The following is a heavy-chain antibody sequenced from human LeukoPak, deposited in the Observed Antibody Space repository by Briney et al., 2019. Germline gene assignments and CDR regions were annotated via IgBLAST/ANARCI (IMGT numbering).Heavy chain of an antibody. Sequence: PGGSLRLFCGASGFTFNIYAMNWVRQAPGKGLEWVSAISSSGGSTNYADSVKGRFTISRDNSKNTLYLQMNSLRAEDTAVYYCATDLGQSGGRRAAFDIWGQGTMVTVSS. CDR2: ISSSGGST. CDR1: GFTFNIYA. V-gene: IGHV3-23*01. CDR3: ATDLGQSGGRRAAFDI. J-gene: IGHJ3*02. D-gene: IGHD2-15*01.